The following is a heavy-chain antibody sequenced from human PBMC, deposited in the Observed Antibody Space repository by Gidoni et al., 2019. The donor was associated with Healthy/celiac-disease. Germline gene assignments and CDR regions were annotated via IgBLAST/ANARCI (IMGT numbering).Heavy chain of an antibody. CDR3: ARGYYYDSSGYYLRAFDI. V-gene: IGHV1-69*06. D-gene: IGHD3-22*01. Sequence: QVQLVQSGAEVTKPGSSVKVSCKASGGTFSSYAISWVRQAPGQGLEWMGGIIPIFGTANYAQKFQGRVTITADKSTSTAYMELSSLRSEDTAVYYCARGYYYDSSGYYLRAFDIWGQGTMVTVSS. CDR1: GGTFSSYA. J-gene: IGHJ3*02. CDR2: IIPIFGTA.